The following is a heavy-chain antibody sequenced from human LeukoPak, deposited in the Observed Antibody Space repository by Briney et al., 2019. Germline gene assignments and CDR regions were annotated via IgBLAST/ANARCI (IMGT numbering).Heavy chain of an antibody. D-gene: IGHD3-10*01. Sequence: PGGSLRLSCAAFGFTFSGYAMGWVRQAPGKGLEWVSAISGSGGDTYYADSVKGRFTFSRDNSKNTLYLQMNSLRPEDTALYYCAKAVWFGEFDYYFFGLDVWGQGTTVTVSS. J-gene: IGHJ6*02. CDR2: ISGSGGDT. CDR1: GFTFSGYA. CDR3: AKAVWFGEFDYYFFGLDV. V-gene: IGHV3-23*01.